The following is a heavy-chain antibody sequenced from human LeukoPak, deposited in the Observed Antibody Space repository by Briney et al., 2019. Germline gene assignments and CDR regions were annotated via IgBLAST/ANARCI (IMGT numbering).Heavy chain of an antibody. Sequence: SETLSLTCAVYGGSFSGYYWSWIRQPPGKGLEWIGEINHSGSTNYNPSLKSRVTISVDTSKHQFTLRVSSVTAADTAVYYCASVVTGGEDYWGQGTLVTVSS. CDR3: ASVVTGGEDY. J-gene: IGHJ4*02. V-gene: IGHV4-34*01. CDR2: INHSGST. CDR1: GGSFSGYY. D-gene: IGHD3-22*01.